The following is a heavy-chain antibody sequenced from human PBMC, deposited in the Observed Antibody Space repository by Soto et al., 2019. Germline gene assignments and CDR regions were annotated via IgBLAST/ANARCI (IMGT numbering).Heavy chain of an antibody. CDR2: IIPIFGTA. V-gene: IGHV1-69*13. J-gene: IGHJ6*02. D-gene: IGHD3-3*01. Sequence: GASVKVSCKASGGTFSSYATSWVRQAPGQGLEWMGGIIPIFGTANYAQKFQGRVTITADESTSTAYMELSSLRSEDTAVYYCARDQGHYDFWSGYYGPLSSYYGIDAWGQGPTVTVS. CDR1: GGTFSSYA. CDR3: ARDQGHYDFWSGYYGPLSSYYGIDA.